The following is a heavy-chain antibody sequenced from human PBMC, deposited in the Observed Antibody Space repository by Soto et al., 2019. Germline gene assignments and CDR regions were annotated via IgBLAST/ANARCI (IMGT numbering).Heavy chain of an antibody. D-gene: IGHD6-13*01. CDR3: VRYRGAADGNFYFDF. CDR1: GYPFTNYW. Sequence: PGESLKISCQGSGYPFTNYWIGWVRQMPGKGLEWVGIIYPADSDTRYSPTFQGQVTISADKSINTAYLQWSSLEASGSAMFYCVRYRGAADGNFYFDFWGQGTPVTVSS. CDR2: IYPADSDT. V-gene: IGHV5-51*01. J-gene: IGHJ4*02.